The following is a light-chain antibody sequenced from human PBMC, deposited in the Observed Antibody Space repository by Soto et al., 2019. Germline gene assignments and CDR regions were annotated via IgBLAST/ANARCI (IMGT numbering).Light chain of an antibody. CDR3: HQSGTSPPT. CDR2: DAS. Sequence: IVLTQCPDTRSVSAGERATVSCRGSQSVGNNFLAWYQQNPGQPPTLVIYDASSTASGLPDRFSGSVSETDGTLTVSRLETEDFSVYFCHQSGTSPPTFGQGTKV. CDR1: QSVGNNF. J-gene: IGKJ1*01. V-gene: IGKV3-20*01.